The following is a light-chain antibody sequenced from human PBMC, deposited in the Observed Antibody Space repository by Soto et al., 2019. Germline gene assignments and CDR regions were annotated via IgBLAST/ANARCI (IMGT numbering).Light chain of an antibody. CDR1: QVISSW. CDR3: HQASSFPLS. J-gene: IGKJ4*01. V-gene: IGKV1-12*01. Sequence: DIQMTHSPSSLSASVLYQVTIYCRASQVISSWLAWYQQKPGKAPNLLIYKASTLQTGVPSRFSGSGSGTDFTLTITNLQPEDFATYYCHQASSFPLSFGGGTKVDI. CDR2: KAS.